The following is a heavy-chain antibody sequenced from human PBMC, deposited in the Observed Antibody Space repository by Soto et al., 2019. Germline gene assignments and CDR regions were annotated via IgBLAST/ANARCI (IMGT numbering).Heavy chain of an antibody. CDR3: ARGPLVVLNYFES. V-gene: IGHV1-69*08. CDR2: IFPLTDTL. CDR1: GGTFRNYP. J-gene: IGHJ4*02. Sequence: QVQLVQSGTEVKKPGSSVKVSCKASGGTFRNYPINWVRQAPGQGLEWMGSIFPLTDTLDYAQNFQARLTITADKSTSTAYMELSSLTSDDTAIYFCARGPLVVLNYFESWGQGTLVTVSS.